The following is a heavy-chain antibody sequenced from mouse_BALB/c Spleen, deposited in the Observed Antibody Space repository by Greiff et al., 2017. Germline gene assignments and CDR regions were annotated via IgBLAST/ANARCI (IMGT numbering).Heavy chain of an antibody. CDR3: ARSSYYPRAMDY. V-gene: IGHV1-63*02. J-gene: IGHJ4*01. CDR1: GYTFTNYW. D-gene: IGHD2-1*01. Sequence: VKLMESGADLVRPGTSVKMSCKAAGYTFTNYWIGWVKQRPGHGLEWIGDIYPGGGYTNYNEKFKGKATLTADTSSSTAYMQLSSLTSEDSAIYYCARSSYYPRAMDYWGQGTSVTVSS. CDR2: IYPGGGYT.